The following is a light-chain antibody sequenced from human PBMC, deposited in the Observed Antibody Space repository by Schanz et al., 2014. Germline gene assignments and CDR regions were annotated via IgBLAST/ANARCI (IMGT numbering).Light chain of an antibody. CDR1: SSDVGGYNS. CDR3: TSYAGSNNFGV. CDR2: DVR. Sequence: QSALTQPASVSGSPGQSITISCTGTSSDVGGYNSVSWYQQHPGKAPKLMIYDVRNRPSGVSNRFSGSKSGNTASLTVSGLQAEDEADYYCTSYAGSNNFGVFGTGTKLTVL. J-gene: IGLJ1*01. V-gene: IGLV2-14*01.